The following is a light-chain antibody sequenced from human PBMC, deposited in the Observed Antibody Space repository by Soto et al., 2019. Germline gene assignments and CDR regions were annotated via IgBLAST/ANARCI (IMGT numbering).Light chain of an antibody. J-gene: IGKJ2*01. CDR3: QQYNSSSPYT. V-gene: IGKV1-5*03. Sequence: DIQMTQAPSALSASVGDRVTITCRASQSISSWLAWNQQKPGKTPKLLIYKASSLESGVPSRFSGSESGTEFTLTISSLQPDDFATYYCQQYNSSSPYTFGQGTKLGIK. CDR2: KAS. CDR1: QSISSW.